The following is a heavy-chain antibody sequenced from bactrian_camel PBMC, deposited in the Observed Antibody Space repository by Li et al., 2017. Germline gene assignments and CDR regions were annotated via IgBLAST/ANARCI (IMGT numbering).Heavy chain of an antibody. CDR1: GFTFSSYW. D-gene: IGHD4*01. CDR2: INSGGGTT. V-gene: IGHV3S25*01. Sequence: QLVESGGGLVQPGGSLRLSCAASGFTFSSYWMYWVRQAPGKGLEWVSTINSGGGTTYSADSVKGRFTIFRDNAKNTVYLQMNSLKPEDTAVYYCVREQKSGDYAPAFGYWGQGTQVTVS. CDR3: VREQKSGDYAPAFGY. J-gene: IGHJ6*01.